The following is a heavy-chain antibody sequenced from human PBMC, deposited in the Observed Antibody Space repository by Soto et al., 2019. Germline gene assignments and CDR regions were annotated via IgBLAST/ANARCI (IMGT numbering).Heavy chain of an antibody. CDR1: GGTFSSYA. J-gene: IGHJ6*02. CDR2: INPIFGTA. Sequence: VQLVQSGAEVKKPGSSVKVSCKASGGTFSSYAISWVRQAPGQGLEWMGGINPIFGTANYAQKFKGRVPITADESTTTAYMDLSSLRSEDTAVYYCAGPGDYYYYYGMDVWGQGTTVTVSS. CDR3: AGPGDYYYYYGMDV. V-gene: IGHV1-69*12.